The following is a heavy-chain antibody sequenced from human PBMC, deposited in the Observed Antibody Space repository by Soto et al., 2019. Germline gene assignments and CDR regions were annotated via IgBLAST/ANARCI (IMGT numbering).Heavy chain of an antibody. V-gene: IGHV3-23*01. J-gene: IGHJ6*02. CDR3: AKAIYYDSSGYPILEVSSSHYYGMDV. CDR1: GVTFSSYA. D-gene: IGHD3-22*01. Sequence: GGSRRLSCAASGVTFSSYAMSWVRQAPGKGLEWVSAISGSGGSTYYADSVKGRFTISRDNSKNTLYLQMNSLRAEDTAVYYCAKAIYYDSSGYPILEVSSSHYYGMDVWGQGTTVTVSS. CDR2: ISGSGGST.